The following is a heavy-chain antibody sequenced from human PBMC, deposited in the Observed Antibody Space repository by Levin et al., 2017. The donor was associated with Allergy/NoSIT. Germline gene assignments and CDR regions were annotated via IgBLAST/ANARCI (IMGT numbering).Heavy chain of an antibody. CDR3: ARNKALSSSGYFDY. J-gene: IGHJ4*02. Sequence: SCTVSGGSISSGAYHWSWIRQHPGKGLEWIGYIYSSGSTYYNPSLKSRVTISLDTSKNQFSLKLTSVTAADTAVYYCARNKALSSSGYFDYWGQGTLVTVSS. CDR2: IYSSGST. D-gene: IGHD6-6*01. CDR1: GGSISSGAYH. V-gene: IGHV4-31*03.